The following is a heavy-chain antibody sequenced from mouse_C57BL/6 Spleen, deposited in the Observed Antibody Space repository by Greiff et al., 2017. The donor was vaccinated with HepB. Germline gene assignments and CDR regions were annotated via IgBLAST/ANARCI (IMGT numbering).Heavy chain of an antibody. CDR2: IDPDNGDT. D-gene: IGHD1-1*01. CDR3: THYGSSYWYFDV. CDR1: GFNITDDY. Sequence: EVQLQQSGAELVRPGASVKLSCTASGFNITDDYMHWVKQRPEQGLEWIGWIDPDNGDTEYASKFQGKATITADTYSNTAYLQLSSLTSEDTAVYYCTHYGSSYWYFDVWGTGTTVTVSS. J-gene: IGHJ1*03. V-gene: IGHV14-4*01.